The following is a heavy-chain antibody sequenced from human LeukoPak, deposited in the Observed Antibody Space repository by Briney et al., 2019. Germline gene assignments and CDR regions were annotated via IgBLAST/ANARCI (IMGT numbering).Heavy chain of an antibody. Sequence: SETLSLTCTVSGGSISSGDRYWSWIRQSPGKGLEWIGYIYSTGNTYYNPSLKSRVIISVDTSKNQFSLELNSVTAADTAVYYCARDFYSYGYGGFDYWGQGILVTVSS. V-gene: IGHV4-30-4*01. CDR3: ARDFYSYGYGGFDY. J-gene: IGHJ4*02. D-gene: IGHD3-16*01. CDR1: GGSISSGDRY. CDR2: IYSTGNT.